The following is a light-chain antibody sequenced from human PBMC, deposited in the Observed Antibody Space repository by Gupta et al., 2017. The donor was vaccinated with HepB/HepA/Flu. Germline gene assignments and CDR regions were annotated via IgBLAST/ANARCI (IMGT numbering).Light chain of an antibody. V-gene: IGLV2-14*03. CDR1: SSDVGGYNY. Sequence: SALTQPASVSGSPGQSITISCTGTSSDVGGYNYVSWYQQHPGKAPKLMIYDVSNRPSGVSNRCSGAKSGNTAALTISRLQAEDEANYFCSSYASSSTVVFGGGTKVTVL. CDR2: DVS. J-gene: IGLJ2*01. CDR3: SSYASSSTVV.